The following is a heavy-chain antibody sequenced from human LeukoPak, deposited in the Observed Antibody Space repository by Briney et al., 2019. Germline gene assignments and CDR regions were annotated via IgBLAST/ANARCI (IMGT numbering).Heavy chain of an antibody. V-gene: IGHV3-7*01. D-gene: IGHD6-13*01. CDR2: IKPDGSVG. J-gene: IGHJ4*02. CDR3: TQNLVAAAGDH. CDR1: GFTFSGSW. Sequence: GGSLRLSCAASGFTFSGSWMTWVRQAPGTGLGWVANIKPDGSVGYYVDSVRGRFIISRDNAGNSLYLQMNSLRVEDTAVYYCTQNLVAAAGDHWGQGTLLIVSS.